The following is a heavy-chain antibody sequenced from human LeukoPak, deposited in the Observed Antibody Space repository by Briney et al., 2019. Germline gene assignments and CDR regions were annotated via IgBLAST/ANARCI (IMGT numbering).Heavy chain of an antibody. D-gene: IGHD3-10*01. CDR1: GYTFTSYD. CDR3: ARGRGSKGFGQIYYYYGMDV. CDR2: MNPNSGNT. V-gene: IGHV1-8*01. J-gene: IGHJ6*02. Sequence: ASVTVSCKASGYTFTSYDINWVRQAPGQGLEWMGWMNPNSGNTGYAQKFQGRVTMTRNTSISTAYMELSSLRSEDTAVYYCARGRGSKGFGQIYYYYGMDVWGQGTTVTVSS.